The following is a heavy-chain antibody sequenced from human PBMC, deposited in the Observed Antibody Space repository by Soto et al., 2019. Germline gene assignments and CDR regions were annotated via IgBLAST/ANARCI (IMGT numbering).Heavy chain of an antibody. Sequence: GGSLRLSCAASGFTFSSYAMSWVRQAPGKGLEWVSAISGSGGSTYYADSVKGRFTISRDNSKNTLYLQMNSLRAEDTAVYYCAKDQLSSGLFWGFDYWGQGTLVTVSS. CDR2: ISGSGGST. V-gene: IGHV3-23*01. CDR3: AKDQLSSGLFWGFDY. CDR1: GFTFSSYA. J-gene: IGHJ4*02. D-gene: IGHD6-19*01.